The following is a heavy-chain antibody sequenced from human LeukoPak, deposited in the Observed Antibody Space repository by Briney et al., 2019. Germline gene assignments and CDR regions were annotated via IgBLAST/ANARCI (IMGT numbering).Heavy chain of an antibody. CDR3: ARFEAGIVVVPIRQPRPPPPRYFDF. D-gene: IGHD2-2*01. CDR2: ISHSGNT. V-gene: IGHV4-38-2*02. Sequence: SETLSLTCTVSGYSISSGYYWGWIRQPPGKGLEWIGYISHSGNTGYKPSLESRVTISLDRSNNQFSLNLDSVTAADTAVYYCARFEAGIVVVPIRQPRPPPPRYFDFWGQGILVTVSS. CDR1: GYSISSGYY. J-gene: IGHJ4*02.